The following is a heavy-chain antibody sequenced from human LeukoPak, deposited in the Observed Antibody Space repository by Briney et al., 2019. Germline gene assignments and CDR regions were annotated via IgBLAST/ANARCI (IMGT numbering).Heavy chain of an antibody. Sequence: PSETLSLTCTVSGDSIISYYWSWIRQPAGKGLEWIGRIYTSGSTNYNPSLKSRVTMSLDMSKNQFSLKLTSVTAADTAVYYCARREVRGSYYTFNYWGQGTLVTVSS. CDR1: GDSIISYY. CDR2: IYTSGST. CDR3: ARREVRGSYYTFNY. V-gene: IGHV4-4*07. J-gene: IGHJ4*02. D-gene: IGHD1-26*01.